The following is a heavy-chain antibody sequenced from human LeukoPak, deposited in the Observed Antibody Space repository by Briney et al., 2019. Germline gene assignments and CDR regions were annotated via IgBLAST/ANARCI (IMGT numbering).Heavy chain of an antibody. Sequence: SVKVSCKASGGTFSSYDISWVRQAPGQGLEWMGEITPIFGTANYAHKFQGRVTITADESTSTAYMELSSLRYEDTAVYYCARVAAPGNRFWFDLWGQGTLVTVSS. J-gene: IGHJ5*02. CDR1: GGTFSSYD. V-gene: IGHV1-69*13. CDR2: ITPIFGTA. CDR3: ARVAAPGNRFWFDL. D-gene: IGHD6-13*01.